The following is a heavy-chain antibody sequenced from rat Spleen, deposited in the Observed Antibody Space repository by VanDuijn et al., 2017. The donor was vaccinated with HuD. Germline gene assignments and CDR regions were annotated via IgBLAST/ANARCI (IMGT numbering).Heavy chain of an antibody. V-gene: IGHV5-25*01. CDR3: TTVVGDSYWYFDF. D-gene: IGHD1-1*01. J-gene: IGHJ1*01. CDR1: GFTFSNYY. CDR2: INPDGSNT. Sequence: EVQLVESGGDLMQPGRSMKLSCAASGFTFSNYYMAWVRQAPTKGLEWVASINPDGSNTYYRDSVKGRFTISRDNAKSTLYLQMDSLRSEDTAPYSCTTVVGDSYWYFDFWGPGTMVTVSS.